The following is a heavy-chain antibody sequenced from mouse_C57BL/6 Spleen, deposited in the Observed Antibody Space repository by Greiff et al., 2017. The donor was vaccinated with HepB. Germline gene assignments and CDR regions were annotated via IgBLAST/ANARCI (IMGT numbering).Heavy chain of an antibody. V-gene: IGHV1-80*01. CDR1: GYAFSSYW. D-gene: IGHD2-2*01. CDR2: IYPGDGDT. Sequence: QVQLQQSGAELVKPGASVKISCKASGYAFSSYWMNWVKQRPGKGLEWIGQIYPGDGDTNYNGKFKGKATLTADKSSSTAYMQLSSLTSEDSAVYFCASQVVYGYSWFAYWGQGTLVTVSA. CDR3: ASQVVYGYSWFAY. J-gene: IGHJ3*01.